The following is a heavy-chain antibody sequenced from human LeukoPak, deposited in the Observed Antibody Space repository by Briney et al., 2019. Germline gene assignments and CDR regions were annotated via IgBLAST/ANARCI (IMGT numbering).Heavy chain of an antibody. D-gene: IGHD3-3*01. J-gene: IGHJ4*02. Sequence: SQTLSLTCAVSGDSVSSNRAAWSWIRQSPSRGLEWLGRTYYRSKWYNDYAVSVKSRITINPDTSKNQFSLQLNSVTPEDTAVYFCARVHDFWAGFDYWGQGTLVTVSS. CDR1: GDSVSSNRAA. V-gene: IGHV6-1*01. CDR3: ARVHDFWAGFDY. CDR2: TYYRSKWYN.